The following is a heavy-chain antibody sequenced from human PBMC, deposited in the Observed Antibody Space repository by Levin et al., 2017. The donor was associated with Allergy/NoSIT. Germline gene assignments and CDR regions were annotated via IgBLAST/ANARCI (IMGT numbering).Heavy chain of an antibody. CDR1: GFTLSRPA. V-gene: IGHV3-23*01. D-gene: IGHD6-6*01. J-gene: IGHJ6*03. CDR3: AKASYSSSTSYYMDV. Sequence: GESLKISCAASGFTLSRPAMTWVRQAPGKGLEWVSLISASGAGTYYADSVKGHFTISRDNSKNTLYLEIKSLGPEDTAVYYCAKASYSSSTSYYMDVWGKGTTVTVSS. CDR2: ISASGAGT.